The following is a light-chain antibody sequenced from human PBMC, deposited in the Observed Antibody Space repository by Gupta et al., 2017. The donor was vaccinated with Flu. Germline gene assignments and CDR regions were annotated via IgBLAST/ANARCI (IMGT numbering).Light chain of an antibody. J-gene: IGKJ5*01. CDR1: QSVGMY. Sequence: EIVLTQSPATLSLSPGERATLSCRASQSVGMYLAWYQQKPGQPPRLLIADASNRATGVPARFSGSGSGTDFTLTISSLEPDDFAVYYCQQRSSWPPFTFGQGTRLEIK. CDR3: QQRSSWPPFT. CDR2: DAS. V-gene: IGKV3-11*01.